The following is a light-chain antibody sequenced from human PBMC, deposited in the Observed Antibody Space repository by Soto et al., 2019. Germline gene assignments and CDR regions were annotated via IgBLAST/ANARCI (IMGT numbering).Light chain of an antibody. J-gene: IGLJ1*01. CDR1: SGDVGGYNY. CDR3: SSYAGSNNYV. V-gene: IGLV2-8*01. CDR2: EVS. Sequence: QSALTQPPSASGSPGQSVTISCTGTSGDVGGYNYVSWYQQHPGKAPKLMIFEVSERPSGVPDRFPASKSGNTASLTVSGLQAEDGADYNCSSYAGSNNYVFGTGPKVTVL.